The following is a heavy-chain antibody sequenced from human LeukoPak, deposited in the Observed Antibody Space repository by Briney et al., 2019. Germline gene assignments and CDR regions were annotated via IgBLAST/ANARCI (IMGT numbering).Heavy chain of an antibody. Sequence: SETLSLTCTVSGGSISSSSYYWGWIRQPPGKGLEWIGSIYYSGSTYYNPSLKSRVTISVDTSKNQFSLKLSSVTAADTAVYYCAKGSGWYPHFDYWGQGTLVTVSS. CDR2: IYYSGST. J-gene: IGHJ4*02. D-gene: IGHD6-19*01. CDR3: AKGSGWYPHFDY. CDR1: GGSISSSSYY. V-gene: IGHV4-39*01.